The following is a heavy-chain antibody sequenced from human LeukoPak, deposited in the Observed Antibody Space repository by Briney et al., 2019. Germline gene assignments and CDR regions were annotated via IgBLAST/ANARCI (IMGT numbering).Heavy chain of an antibody. CDR3: ARGVRGSSGEDV. V-gene: IGHV1-69*13. CDR1: GGTFSSYA. D-gene: IGHD6-19*01. J-gene: IGHJ6*02. CDR2: IIPIFGTA. Sequence: SVKVSCKASGGTFSSYAISWVRQAPGQGLEWMGGIIPIFGTANYAQKFQGRVTITADESTSTAYMELSSLRSEDTAVYYCARGVRGSSGEDVWGQGTTVTVSS.